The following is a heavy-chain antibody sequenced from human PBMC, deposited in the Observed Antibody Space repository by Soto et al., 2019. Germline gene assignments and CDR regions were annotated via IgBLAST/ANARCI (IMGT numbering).Heavy chain of an antibody. Sequence: ASVKVSCKASGYTSTSYTMHWVRQAPGQRPEWMGWINIAKGNTQYSQKLQGRVTFTRDTSASTAYMELSTLRSEDTAVYYCARSSGSFYTLGHWGQGTLVTVSS. J-gene: IGHJ4*02. V-gene: IGHV1-3*04. CDR2: INIAKGNT. CDR3: ARSSGSFYTLGH. D-gene: IGHD3-10*01. CDR1: GYTSTSYT.